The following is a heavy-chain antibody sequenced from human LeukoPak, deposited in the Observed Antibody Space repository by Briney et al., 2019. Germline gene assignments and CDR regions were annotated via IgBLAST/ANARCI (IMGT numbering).Heavy chain of an antibody. Sequence: PGRSLRLSCAVSGFTFSNYALHWVRQAPGKGLEWVAVISYDGSNKYYADSVKGRFTLSRDNSKNTLYLQMNSLRAEHTAVYYCARDTHDYGDYGGMYYYYMDVWGKGTTVTVSS. CDR2: ISYDGSNK. J-gene: IGHJ6*03. CDR1: GFTFSNYA. V-gene: IGHV3-30*04. CDR3: ARDTHDYGDYGGMYYYYMDV. D-gene: IGHD4-17*01.